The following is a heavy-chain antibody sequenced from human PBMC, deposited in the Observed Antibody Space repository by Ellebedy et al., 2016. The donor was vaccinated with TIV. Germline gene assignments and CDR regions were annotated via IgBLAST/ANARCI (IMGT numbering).Heavy chain of an antibody. CDR2: IIPILAIA. CDR1: GGTFSSYG. CDR3: ARDVEYCSGGSCYYPNWFDP. Sequence: SVKVSCKASGGTFSSYGISWARQAPGQGLEWMGRIIPILAIANYAQKFQGRVTITADKSTSTAYMGLSSLRSEDTAVYYCARDVEYCSGGSCYYPNWFDPWGQGTLVTVSS. V-gene: IGHV1-69*04. J-gene: IGHJ5*02. D-gene: IGHD2-15*01.